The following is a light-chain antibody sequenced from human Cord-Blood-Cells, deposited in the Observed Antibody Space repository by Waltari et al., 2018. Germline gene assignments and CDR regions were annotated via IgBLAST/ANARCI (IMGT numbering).Light chain of an antibody. V-gene: IGKV4-1*01. J-gene: IGKJ1*01. CDR3: QQYYSTPWT. CDR2: WAS. CDR1: QSVLYSSNNKNY. Sequence: DIVMTQSPDSLAVSLGERATINCKSSQSVLYSSNNKNYLAWYQQKPGQPPKLLIYWASTRETGVPDLYSGSWSGTVFTLTICSLQDEDVAFYYCQQYYSTPWTFGQGTKVEIK.